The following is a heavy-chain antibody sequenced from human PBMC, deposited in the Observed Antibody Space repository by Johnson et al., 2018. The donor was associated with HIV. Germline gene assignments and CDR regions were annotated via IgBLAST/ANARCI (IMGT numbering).Heavy chain of an antibody. CDR1: GFAFRTYW. D-gene: IGHD6-13*01. Sequence: VQLVESGGGLVQPGGSLRLSCAASGFAFRTYWMVWVRQVPGKRPVWVARIYNEGSRTTYADSARGRFTISRDNAKYTVDLQMNSLRVEDTAVYYCAKVRTAAGFDAFDIWGQGTMVTVSS. CDR2: IYNEGSRT. J-gene: IGHJ3*02. CDR3: AKVRTAAGFDAFDI. V-gene: IGHV3-74*03.